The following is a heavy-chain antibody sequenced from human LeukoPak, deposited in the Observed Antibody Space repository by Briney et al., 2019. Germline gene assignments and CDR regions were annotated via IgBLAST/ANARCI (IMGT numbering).Heavy chain of an antibody. CDR3: ARGGYSGYSSFDY. CDR1: GGSISSGGYS. CDR2: IYHSGST. J-gene: IGHJ4*02. D-gene: IGHD5-12*01. V-gene: IGHV4-30-2*01. Sequence: SETLSLTCAVSGGSISSGGYSWSWIRQPPGKGLEWIGYIYHSGSTYYNPSLKSRVTISVDRAKNQFSLQLSSVTAADTAVYYCARGGYSGYSSFDYWGQGTLVTVSS.